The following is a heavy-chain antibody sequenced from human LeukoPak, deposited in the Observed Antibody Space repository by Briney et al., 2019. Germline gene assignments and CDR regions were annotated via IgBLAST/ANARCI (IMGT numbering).Heavy chain of an antibody. Sequence: GGSLGLSCAASGFTFSSHWMHWVRQAPGKGLVWVSGISSDGSRPRYADSVNGRFTISRDNAKNTLYLQMNSLRAEDTAVYFCVRDGQGSTPLDYWGQGTLVTVSS. V-gene: IGHV3-74*01. CDR3: VRDGQGSTPLDY. J-gene: IGHJ4*02. D-gene: IGHD1-26*01. CDR1: GFTFSSHW. CDR2: ISSDGSRP.